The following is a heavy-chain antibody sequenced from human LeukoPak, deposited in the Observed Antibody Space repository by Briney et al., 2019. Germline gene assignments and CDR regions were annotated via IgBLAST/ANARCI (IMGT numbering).Heavy chain of an antibody. J-gene: IGHJ4*02. CDR3: ARALYSDSSGYYPGLDH. V-gene: IGHV1-18*01. Sequence: ASVKVSCKASGYTFTSYGFSWVRQAPGQGLEWVGWISNYNGDTRYAQKFQGRVTMTTDTWTRTSNMELRNLGSDDTAVYYCARALYSDSSGYYPGLDHWGQGTLVTVSS. CDR2: ISNYNGDT. D-gene: IGHD3-22*01. CDR1: GYTFTSYG.